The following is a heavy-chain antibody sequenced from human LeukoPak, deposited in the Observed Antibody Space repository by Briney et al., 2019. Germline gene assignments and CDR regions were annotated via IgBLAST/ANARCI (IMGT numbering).Heavy chain of an antibody. CDR2: FDPEDGEI. CDR1: GYTLTELS. Sequence: ASVTVSCKVSGYTLTELSMHWVRQAPGKGLEWMGGFDPEDGEIIYAQKFQGRVTMTEDTSTDTAYMELSSLRSEDTAVYYCATVHQGSGSYCFDYWGQGTLVTVSS. CDR3: ATVHQGSGSYCFDY. D-gene: IGHD3-10*01. J-gene: IGHJ4*02. V-gene: IGHV1-24*01.